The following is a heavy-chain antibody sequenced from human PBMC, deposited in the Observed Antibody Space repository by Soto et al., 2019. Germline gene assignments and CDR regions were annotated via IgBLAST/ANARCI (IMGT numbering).Heavy chain of an antibody. CDR2: IYHSGST. D-gene: IGHD3-3*01. Sequence: SETLSLTCAVSGGSISSGGYSWSWIRQPPGKGLEWIGYIYHSGSTYYNPSLKSRVTISVDRSKNQFSLKLSSVTAADTAVYYCARNYDFWSGSACDIWGEGTMVTVSS. J-gene: IGHJ3*02. CDR3: ARNYDFWSGSACDI. CDR1: GGSISSGGYS. V-gene: IGHV4-30-2*01.